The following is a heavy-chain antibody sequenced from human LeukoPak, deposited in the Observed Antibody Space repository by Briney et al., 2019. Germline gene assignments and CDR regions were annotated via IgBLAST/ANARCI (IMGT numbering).Heavy chain of an antibody. V-gene: IGHV3-30-3*01. Sequence: PGGSLRLSCAASGFTFSSYAMHWVRQAPGKGLKWVAVISYDGSNKYYADSVKGRFTISRDNSKNTLYLQMNSLRAEDTAVYYCARGPIAARRGAFDIWGQGTMVTVSS. CDR1: GFTFSSYA. D-gene: IGHD6-6*01. CDR2: ISYDGSNK. CDR3: ARGPIAARRGAFDI. J-gene: IGHJ3*02.